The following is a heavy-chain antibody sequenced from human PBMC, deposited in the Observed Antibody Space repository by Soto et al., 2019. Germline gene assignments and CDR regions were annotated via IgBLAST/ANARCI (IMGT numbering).Heavy chain of an antibody. J-gene: IGHJ5*02. CDR3: AGDPDSHYNDSHASSYP. CDR1: GYNFTSYG. D-gene: IGHD3-22*01. Sequence: ASVKVSCKACGYNFTSYGISWVRQAPGQGLEWMGWISAYNGNTNYAQKFQGRVTMTTDTSTSTAYMELKSLTSDDAAVYYCAGDPDSHYNDSHASSYPWGQGTLVTVSS. CDR2: ISAYNGNT. V-gene: IGHV1-18*01.